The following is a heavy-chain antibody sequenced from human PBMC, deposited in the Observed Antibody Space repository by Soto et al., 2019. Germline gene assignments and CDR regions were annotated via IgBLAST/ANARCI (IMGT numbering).Heavy chain of an antibody. CDR1: GGSVSSGSYY. CDR2: IYYSGTT. CDR3: ARERTGDPTFFDY. J-gene: IGHJ4*02. V-gene: IGHV4-61*01. D-gene: IGHD3-16*01. Sequence: PSETLSLTCTVSGGSVSSGSYYWSWIRQPPGKGLEWIVYIYYSGTTYYNPSLKSRVTISVDTSKKQFSLKLTSVTAADTAVYYCARERTGDPTFFDYWGRGTLVTVSS.